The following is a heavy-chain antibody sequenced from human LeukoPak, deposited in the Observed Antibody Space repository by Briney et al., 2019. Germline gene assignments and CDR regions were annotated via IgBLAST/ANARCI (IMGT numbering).Heavy chain of an antibody. CDR3: ARDLLDTAMAAFDY. V-gene: IGHV3-30*04. J-gene: IGHJ4*02. CDR2: ISYDGSNK. CDR1: GFTFSSYA. D-gene: IGHD5-18*01. Sequence: GGSLRLSCAASGFTFSSYAMHWVRQAPGKGLEWVAVISYDGSNKYYADSVKGRFTISRDNSKNTLYLQMNSLRAEDTAVYYCARDLLDTAMAAFDYRGQGTLVTVSS.